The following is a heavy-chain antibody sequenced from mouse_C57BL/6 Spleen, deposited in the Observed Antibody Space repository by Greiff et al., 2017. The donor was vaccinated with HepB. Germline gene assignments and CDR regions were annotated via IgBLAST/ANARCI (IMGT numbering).Heavy chain of an antibody. CDR3: ARCDYGLGY. V-gene: IGHV1-18*01. D-gene: IGHD2-4*01. Sequence: EVQLQQSGPELVKPGASVKIPCKASGYTFTDYNMDWVKQSHGKSLEWIGDINPNNGGTIYNQKFKGKATLTVDKSSSTAYMELRSLTSEDTAVYYCARCDYGLGYWGQGTTLTVSS. CDR2: INPNNGGT. CDR1: GYTFTDYN. J-gene: IGHJ2*01.